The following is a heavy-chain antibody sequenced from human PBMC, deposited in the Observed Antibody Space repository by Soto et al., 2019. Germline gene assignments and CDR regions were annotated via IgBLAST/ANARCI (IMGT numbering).Heavy chain of an antibody. CDR3: ARHEAYYDILTGYYMTPPGP. CDR1: GGSISGSSYY. CDR2: IYYSGST. D-gene: IGHD3-9*01. J-gene: IGHJ5*02. V-gene: IGHV4-39*01. Sequence: SETLSLTCTVSGGSISGSSYYWGWIRQPPGKGLEWIGSIYYSGSTYYNPSLKSRVTISVDTSKNQFSLKLSSVTAADTAVYYCARHEAYYDILTGYYMTPPGPWGQGTLVTVSS.